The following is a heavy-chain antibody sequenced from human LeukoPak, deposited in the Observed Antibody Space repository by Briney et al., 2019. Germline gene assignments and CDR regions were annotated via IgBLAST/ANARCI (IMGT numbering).Heavy chain of an antibody. V-gene: IGHV3-7*01. CDR3: ARDEVGATFDY. J-gene: IGHJ4*02. Sequence: PGGSLRLSCAASGFTFSNAWMSWVRQAPGKGLEWVANIKQDGSEKYYVDSVKGRFTISRDNAKNSLYLQMNSLRAEDTAVYYCARDEVGATFDYWGQGTLVTVSS. CDR1: GFTFSNAW. D-gene: IGHD1-26*01. CDR2: IKQDGSEK.